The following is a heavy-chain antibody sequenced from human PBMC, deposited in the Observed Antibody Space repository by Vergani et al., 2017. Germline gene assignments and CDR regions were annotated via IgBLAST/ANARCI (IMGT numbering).Heavy chain of an antibody. CDR1: GFTFSSYG. V-gene: IGHV3-30*03. CDR3: ARFRRIAVAGTGGYFDY. Sequence: QVQLVESGGGVVQPGRSLRLSCAASGFTFSSYGMHGVRPAPGKGMEWVAVISYDESKKYYADSVKGRFTISRDNAKNSLYLQMNSLSAEYTAAYYCARFRRIAVAGTGGYFDYWGQGTLVTVSS. CDR2: ISYDESKK. D-gene: IGHD6-19*01. J-gene: IGHJ4*02.